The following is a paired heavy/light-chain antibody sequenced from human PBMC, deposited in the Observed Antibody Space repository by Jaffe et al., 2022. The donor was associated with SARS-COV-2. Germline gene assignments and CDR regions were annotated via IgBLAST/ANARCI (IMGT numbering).Light chain of an antibody. CDR1: SSNIGSNY. Sequence: QSVLTQPPSASGTPGQRVTISCSGSSSNIGSNYVYWYQQLPGTAPKLLIYRNNQRPSGVPDRFSGSKSGTSASLAISGLRSEDEADYYCAAWDDSLSGVYVFGTGTKVTVL. V-gene: IGLV1-47*01. CDR3: AAWDDSLSGVYV. J-gene: IGLJ1*01. CDR2: RNN.
Heavy chain of an antibody. V-gene: IGHV4-34*01. CDR1: GGSFSGYY. Sequence: QVQLQQWGAGLLKPSETLSLTCAVYGGSFSGYYWSWIRQPPGKGLEWIGEINHSGSTNYNPSLKSRVTISVDTSKNQFSLKLSSVTAADTAVYYCVGRTGYYDYYYYYYMDVWGKGTTVTVSS. CDR3: VGRTGYYDYYYYYYMDV. D-gene: IGHD3-9*01. J-gene: IGHJ6*03. CDR2: INHSGST.